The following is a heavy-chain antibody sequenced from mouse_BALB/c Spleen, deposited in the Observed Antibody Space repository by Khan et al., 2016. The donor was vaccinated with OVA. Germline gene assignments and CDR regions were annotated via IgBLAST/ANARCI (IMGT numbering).Heavy chain of an antibody. D-gene: IGHD2-14*01. CDR3: ARAYYRYDGYYAMDY. J-gene: IGHJ4*01. CDR1: GFSLSRYN. Sequence: QMQLEESGPGLVAPSQSLSITCTVSGFSLSRYNIHWVRQPPGKGLEWLGMIWGGGGTDYNSTLKIRLSISKDNSKSQVFLKMSSLQTDDTAMYYCARAYYRYDGYYAMDYWGQGTSVTVSS. V-gene: IGHV2-6-4*01. CDR2: IWGGGGT.